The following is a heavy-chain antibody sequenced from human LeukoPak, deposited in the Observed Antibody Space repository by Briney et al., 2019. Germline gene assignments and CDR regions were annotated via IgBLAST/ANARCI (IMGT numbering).Heavy chain of an antibody. V-gene: IGHV3-30-3*01. Sequence: GGSLRLSCAASGFTFSSYAVHWVRQAPGKGLEWVAVISYDGSNKYYADSVKGRFTISRDNSKNTLYLQMNSLRAEDTAVYYCARDGYYGSGSYLYYFDYWGQGTLVTVSS. CDR2: ISYDGSNK. CDR3: ARDGYYGSGSYLYYFDY. D-gene: IGHD3-10*01. CDR1: GFTFSSYA. J-gene: IGHJ4*02.